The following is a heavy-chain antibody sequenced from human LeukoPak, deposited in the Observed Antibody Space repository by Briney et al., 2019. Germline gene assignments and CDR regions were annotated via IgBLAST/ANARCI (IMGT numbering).Heavy chain of an antibody. CDR2: IIPIFGTA. CDR3: ARDLGLEVVVVGEDAFDI. Sequence: SVKVSCKASGGTFSSYAISCVRQAPGQGLEWMGGIIPIFGTANYAQKFQGRVTMTTDTSTSTAYMELRSLRSDDTAVYYCARDLGLEVVVVGEDAFDIWGQGTMVTVSS. D-gene: IGHD2-2*01. J-gene: IGHJ3*02. V-gene: IGHV1-69*05. CDR1: GGTFSSYA.